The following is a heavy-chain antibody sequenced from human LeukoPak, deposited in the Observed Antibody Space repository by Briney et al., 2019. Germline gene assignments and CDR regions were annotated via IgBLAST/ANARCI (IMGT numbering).Heavy chain of an antibody. D-gene: IGHD1-1*01. V-gene: IGHV4-61*02. CDR2: IYTSGST. J-gene: IGHJ4*02. CDR1: GGSISSGSYY. CDR3: ARVNWNAFDY. Sequence: SQTLSLTCTVSGGSISSGSYYWSWIRQPAGKGREWIRRIYTSGSTNYNPSLKSRVPISVDTSKNQFSLKLSSVTAADTAVYYCARVNWNAFDYWGQGTLVTVSS.